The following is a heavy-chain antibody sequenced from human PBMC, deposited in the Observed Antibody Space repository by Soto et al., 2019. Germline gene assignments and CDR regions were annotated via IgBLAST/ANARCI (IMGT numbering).Heavy chain of an antibody. CDR3: TREGSPYDYGGNSNWFDP. CDR2: IRSKANSYAT. Sequence: GGSLRLSCAASGFTFSGSAMHWVRQASGKGLEWVGRIRSKANSYATAYAASVKGRFTISRDDSKNTAYLQMNSLKTEDTAVYYCTREGSPYDYGGNSNWFDPWGQGTLVTVSS. J-gene: IGHJ5*02. D-gene: IGHD4-17*01. V-gene: IGHV3-73*01. CDR1: GFTFSGSA.